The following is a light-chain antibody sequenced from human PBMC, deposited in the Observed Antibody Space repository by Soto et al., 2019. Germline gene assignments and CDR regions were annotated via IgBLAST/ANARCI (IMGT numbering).Light chain of an antibody. V-gene: IGKV1-5*01. CDR2: DAS. Sequence: DIQMTQSPSSLSASVGDRVTITCRASQSLGNWLAWYQQKPGKATKLLIYDASTLESGVPSRFSGSGSGTEFTLTISSLQPDDFATYYCQQYNSYSSMFGQGTKVDIK. CDR1: QSLGNW. CDR3: QQYNSYSSM. J-gene: IGKJ1*01.